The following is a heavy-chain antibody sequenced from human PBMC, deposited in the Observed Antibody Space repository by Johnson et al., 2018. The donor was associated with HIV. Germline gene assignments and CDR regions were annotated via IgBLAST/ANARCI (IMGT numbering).Heavy chain of an antibody. CDR2: ISYDGSNK. CDR1: GFSFRSYG. J-gene: IGHJ3*02. CDR3: ATGASSTWSLGALDI. V-gene: IGHV3-30*19. D-gene: IGHD6-13*01. Sequence: MQLVESGGGVVQPGRSLRLSCASSGFSFRSYGMHWVRQAPGKGLEWVAVISYDGSNKYYADSVKGRFSISRDNSKNTLYLQMNSLKSEDTAVYYCATGASSTWSLGALDIWGQGTMVTVSS.